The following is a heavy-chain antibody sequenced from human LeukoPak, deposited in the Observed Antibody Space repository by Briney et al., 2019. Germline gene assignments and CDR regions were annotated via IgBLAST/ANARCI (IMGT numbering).Heavy chain of an antibody. Sequence: PGGSLRLSCAASGFTFSSYAMHWVRQAPGKGLEYVSAISSNGGSTYYANSVKGRFTISRDNSKNTLYLQMGSLRAEDMAVYYCARVSYSSDAFDIWGQGTMVTVSS. D-gene: IGHD6-13*01. J-gene: IGHJ3*02. V-gene: IGHV3-64*01. CDR2: ISSNGGST. CDR1: GFTFSSYA. CDR3: ARVSYSSDAFDI.